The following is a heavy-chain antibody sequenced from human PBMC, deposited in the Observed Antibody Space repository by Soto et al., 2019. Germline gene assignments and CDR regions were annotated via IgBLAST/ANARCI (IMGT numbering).Heavy chain of an antibody. V-gene: IGHV1-8*01. CDR1: GYTFTSYD. J-gene: IGHJ6*02. CDR3: ARRGYSSSWYYYYYYRMDV. Sequence: QVQLVQSGAEVKKPGASVKVSCKASGYTFTSYDINWVRQATGQGLEWMGLMNPNSGNTGYAQKFQGRVTMTRNTSISTAYMELSSLRSEDTAVYYCARRGYSSSWYYYYYYRMDVWGQGTTVTVSS. CDR2: MNPNSGNT. D-gene: IGHD6-13*01.